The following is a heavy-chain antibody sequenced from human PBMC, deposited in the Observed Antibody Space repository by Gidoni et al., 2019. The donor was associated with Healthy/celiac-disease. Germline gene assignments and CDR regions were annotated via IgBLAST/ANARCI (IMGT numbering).Heavy chain of an antibody. J-gene: IGHJ5*02. CDR2: ISSSGSTI. D-gene: IGHD3-22*01. Sequence: EVQLVESGGGLVQPGGSLRLSCAASGFTFSSYEMNWVRQAPGKGLEWVSYISSSGSTIYYADSVKGRFTISRDNAKNSLYLQMNSLRAEDTAVYYCASEGYYYDSSGYYYMTGNWFDPWGQGTLVTVSS. CDR3: ASEGYYYDSSGYYYMTGNWFDP. CDR1: GFTFSSYE. V-gene: IGHV3-48*03.